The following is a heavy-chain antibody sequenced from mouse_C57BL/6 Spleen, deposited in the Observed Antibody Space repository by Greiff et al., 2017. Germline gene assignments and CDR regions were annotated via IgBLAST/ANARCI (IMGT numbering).Heavy chain of an antibody. J-gene: IGHJ1*03. CDR2: IYPGDGDT. CDR1: GYAFSSYW. Sequence: QVQLQQSGAELVKPGASVKISCKASGYAFSSYWMNWVKQRPGKGLEWIGQIYPGDGDTNYNGKFKGKATLTADTSSSTAYMQLSSLTSEDSAVYFCARSGGSYCDYGRDVDGWGTGTTVTVSS. D-gene: IGHD2-4*01. CDR3: ARSGGSYCDYGRDVDG. V-gene: IGHV1-80*01.